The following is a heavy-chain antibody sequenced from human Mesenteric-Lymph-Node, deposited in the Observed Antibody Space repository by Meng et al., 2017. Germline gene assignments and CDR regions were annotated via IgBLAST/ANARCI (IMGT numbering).Heavy chain of an antibody. CDR3: ASYTVTTLNFDY. Sequence: GESLKISCAASGFTFSDYYMNWVRQAPGKGLEWVSSISSSSTIYYADSVKGRFTISRGNAKNSLYLQMNSLRAEDTAVYYCASYTVTTLNFDYWGQGTLVTVSS. D-gene: IGHD4-17*01. V-gene: IGHV3-69-1*01. CDR2: ISSSSTI. CDR1: GFTFSDYY. J-gene: IGHJ4*02.